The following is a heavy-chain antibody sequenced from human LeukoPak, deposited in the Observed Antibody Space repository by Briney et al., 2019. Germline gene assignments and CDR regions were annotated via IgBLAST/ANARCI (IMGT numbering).Heavy chain of an antibody. CDR3: AREAYSSGRYLRGPRRYYFDY. J-gene: IGHJ4*02. V-gene: IGHV1-2*04. Sequence: ASVKVSCKASGYTFTGYYMHWVRQAPGQGLEWMGWINPNSGGTNYAQKFQGWVTMTRDTSISTAYMELSRLRSDDTAVYYCAREAYSSGRYLRGPRRYYFDYWGQGTLVTVSS. CDR2: INPNSGGT. D-gene: IGHD6-19*01. CDR1: GYTFTGYY.